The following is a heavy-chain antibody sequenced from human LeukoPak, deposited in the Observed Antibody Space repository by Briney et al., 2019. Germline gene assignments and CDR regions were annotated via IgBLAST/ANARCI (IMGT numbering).Heavy chain of an antibody. Sequence: SETLSLTCTVSGXSISGSSHYWGWIRQPPGKGLEWIASIYYSGSTYHNLSLKSRVTIFVDTSKTQFSLKLSSVTAEDTAVYFCARHGGSGYTSSWWYGLDVWGQGTMVTVSS. CDR3: ARHGGSGYTSSWWYGLDV. J-gene: IGHJ3*01. CDR1: GXSISGSSHY. D-gene: IGHD6-13*01. V-gene: IGHV4-39*01. CDR2: IYYSGST.